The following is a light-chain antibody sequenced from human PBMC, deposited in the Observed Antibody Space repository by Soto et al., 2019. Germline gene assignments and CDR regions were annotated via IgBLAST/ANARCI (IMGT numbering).Light chain of an antibody. Sequence: EISVTQPPGTLSLSPREGATLSCRPSQSVSSSYLAWFQQQTGQASRLLIFGAASRATGIPDRFSGGRSGTDFTLTISRRVHADYVGYYCRQYGSPTPWTFGQGTKVDI. CDR1: QSVSSSY. J-gene: IGKJ1*01. V-gene: IGKV3-20*01. CDR2: GAA. CDR3: RQYGSPTPWT.